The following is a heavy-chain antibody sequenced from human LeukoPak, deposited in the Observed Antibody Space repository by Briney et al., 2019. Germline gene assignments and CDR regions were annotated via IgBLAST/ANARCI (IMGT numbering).Heavy chain of an antibody. J-gene: IGHJ4*02. V-gene: IGHV1-69*13. D-gene: IGHD3-16*01. CDR3: ARSASYDFVWGSSRLDY. CDR1: GGTLSKYA. CDR2: ITPIFGTS. Sequence: SVKVSCKASGGTLSKYALTWVRQAPGQGLEWLGGITPIFGTSNYAQKFQGRVTITADESTGTAYMELSSLRSEDTAVYYCARSASYDFVWGSSRLDYWGQGTLVTVSS.